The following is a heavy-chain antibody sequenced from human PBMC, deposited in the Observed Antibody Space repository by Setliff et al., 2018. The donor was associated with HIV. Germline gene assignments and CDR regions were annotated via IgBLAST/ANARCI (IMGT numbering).Heavy chain of an antibody. Sequence: KTSETLSLTCAVYGGSFSGYYWTWIRQPPGKGLEWIGEINHSGGTNYNPSLKSRVTISVDTSKNQVSLIMSSVTAADTAVYYCARGPPRLRPIPLRYFQHWGQGTLVTVSS. CDR3: ARGPPRLRPIPLRYFQH. CDR2: INHSGGT. CDR1: GGSFSGYY. J-gene: IGHJ1*01. V-gene: IGHV4-34*01. D-gene: IGHD2-15*01.